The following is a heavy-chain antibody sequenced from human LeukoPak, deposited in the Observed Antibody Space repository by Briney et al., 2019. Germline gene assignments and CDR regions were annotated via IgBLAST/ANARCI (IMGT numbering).Heavy chain of an antibody. J-gene: IGHJ6*03. D-gene: IGHD5-18*01. Sequence: GESLKISCAASGFTFSSYAMSWVRQAPGKGLEWVSAISGSGGSTYYADSVKGRFTISRDNSKNTLYLQMNSLRAEDTAVYYCAKAAAMVTAYYYYYYMDVWGKGTTVTVSS. CDR1: GFTFSSYA. V-gene: IGHV3-23*01. CDR3: AKAAAMVTAYYYYYYMDV. CDR2: ISGSGGST.